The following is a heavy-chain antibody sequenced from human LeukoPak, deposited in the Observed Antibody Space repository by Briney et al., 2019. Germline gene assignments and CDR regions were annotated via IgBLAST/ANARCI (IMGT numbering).Heavy chain of an antibody. Sequence: SETLSLTCTVSGGSISSYYWSWIRQPPGKGLEWIGYIYYSGSINYNPSLKSRVTISADTSRNQFSLKLSSVTAADTAVYYCARHGYSDYAVDYWGQGILVTVSS. J-gene: IGHJ4*02. CDR1: GGSISSYY. CDR2: IYYSGSI. V-gene: IGHV4-59*08. D-gene: IGHD5-12*01. CDR3: ARHGYSDYAVDY.